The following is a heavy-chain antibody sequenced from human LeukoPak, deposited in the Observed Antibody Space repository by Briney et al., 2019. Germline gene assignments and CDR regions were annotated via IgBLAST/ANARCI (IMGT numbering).Heavy chain of an antibody. CDR3: ARRYYGSGSYVDY. V-gene: IGHV5-51*01. CDR2: IYPGDSDT. Sequence: GESLKISCKGSGYSFTSYWIGWVRQMPGKGLEWMGIIYPGDSDTRHGPSFQGQVTISADKSISTAYLQWSSLKASDTAMYYCARRYYGSGSYVDYWGQGTLVTVSS. D-gene: IGHD3-10*01. CDR1: GYSFTSYW. J-gene: IGHJ4*02.